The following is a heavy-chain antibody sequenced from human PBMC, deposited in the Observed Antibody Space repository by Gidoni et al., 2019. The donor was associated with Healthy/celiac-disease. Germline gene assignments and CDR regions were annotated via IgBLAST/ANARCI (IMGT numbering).Heavy chain of an antibody. Sequence: QVQLVESGGGVVQPGRSLSLSCAASGFTFSSYGMHWVRQAPGKGLEWVAVISYDGSNKYYADSGKGRFTISRDNSKNTLYLQMNSLRAEDTAVYYCATERRAPGGKYFQHWGQGTLVTVSS. V-gene: IGHV3-30*03. CDR1: GFTFSSYG. CDR2: ISYDGSNK. J-gene: IGHJ1*01. CDR3: ATERRAPGGKYFQH. D-gene: IGHD3-16*01.